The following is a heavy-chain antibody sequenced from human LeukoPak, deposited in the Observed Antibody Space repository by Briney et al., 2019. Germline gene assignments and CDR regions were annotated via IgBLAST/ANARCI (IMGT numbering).Heavy chain of an antibody. Sequence: SETLSLTCTVSGGSISSYYWSRIRQPPGKGLEWIGYIYYSGSTNYNPSLKSRVTISVDTSKNQFSLKLSSVTAADTAVYYCARGGNWYYFDYWGQGTLVTVSS. CDR3: ARGGNWYYFDY. J-gene: IGHJ4*02. D-gene: IGHD1-1*01. CDR2: IYYSGST. V-gene: IGHV4-59*01. CDR1: GGSISSYY.